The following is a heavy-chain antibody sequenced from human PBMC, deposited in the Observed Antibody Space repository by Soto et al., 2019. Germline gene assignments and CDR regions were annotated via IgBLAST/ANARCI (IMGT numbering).Heavy chain of an antibody. D-gene: IGHD2-21*01. CDR1: GFTFSSHW. Sequence: EVQLVESGGDLVQPGGSLRLSCTASGFTFSSHWMHWVRQAPGKGLVWVSRIESDGSSTNYADSVRGRFTISRDNAKNTLYLQMNSLTAEDTAVYYCARDRADPIGDYHPLFDSWGQGTLVTVSS. CDR3: ARDRADPIGDYHPLFDS. V-gene: IGHV3-74*01. J-gene: IGHJ4*02. CDR2: IESDGSST.